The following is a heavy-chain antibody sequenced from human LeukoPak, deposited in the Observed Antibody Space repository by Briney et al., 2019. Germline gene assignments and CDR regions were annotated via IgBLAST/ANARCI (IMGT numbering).Heavy chain of an antibody. CDR2: ISSSSSYI. J-gene: IGHJ4*02. CDR3: ASISRRQQLVPY. CDR1: GFTFSSYS. D-gene: IGHD6-13*01. Sequence: GGSLRLSCAASGFTFSSYSMNWVRQAPGKGLEWVSSISSSSSYIYYADSVKGRFTISRDNAKNSLYLQMNSLRAEDTAVYYCASISRRQQLVPYWGQGTLVTVSS. V-gene: IGHV3-21*04.